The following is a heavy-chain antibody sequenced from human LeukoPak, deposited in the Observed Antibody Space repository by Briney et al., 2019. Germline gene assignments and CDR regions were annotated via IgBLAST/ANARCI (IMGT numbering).Heavy chain of an antibody. D-gene: IGHD3-22*01. CDR1: GYTFTSYG. J-gene: IGHJ2*01. Sequence: GASVKVSCKASGYTFTSYGISWVRQAPGQGLEWMGWISAYNGNTNYAQKLQGRVTMTTDTSTSTAYMELRSLRSDDTAVYYGARAIYDSSGYYRYFDLWGRGTLVTVSS. CDR2: ISAYNGNT. CDR3: ARAIYDSSGYYRYFDL. V-gene: IGHV1-18*01.